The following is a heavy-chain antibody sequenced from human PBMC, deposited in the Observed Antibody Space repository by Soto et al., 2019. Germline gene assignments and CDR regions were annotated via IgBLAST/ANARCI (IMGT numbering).Heavy chain of an antibody. J-gene: IGHJ3*02. CDR2: ISYDGSNK. Sequence: PGGSLRLSCAASGFTFSSYGMHWVRQAPGKGLEWVAVISYDGSNKYYADSVKGRFTISRDNSKNTLYLQMNSLRAEDTAVCYCAKVGSTMVRGAIDAFDIWGQGTMVTDSS. CDR1: GFTFSSYG. CDR3: AKVGSTMVRGAIDAFDI. V-gene: IGHV3-30*18. D-gene: IGHD3-10*01.